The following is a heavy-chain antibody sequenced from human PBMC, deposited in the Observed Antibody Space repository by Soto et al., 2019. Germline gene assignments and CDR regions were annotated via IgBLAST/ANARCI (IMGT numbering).Heavy chain of an antibody. CDR2: IYYSGST. CDR1: GGSISSGDYY. D-gene: IGHD5-18*01. J-gene: IGHJ4*02. Sequence: SETLSLTCTVSGGSISSGDYYWSWIRQPPGKGLEWIGYIYYSGSTYYNPSLKSRVTISVDTSKNQFSPKLSSVTAADTAVYYCARAPKYSYGLDYWGQGTLVTVS. V-gene: IGHV4-30-4*01. CDR3: ARAPKYSYGLDY.